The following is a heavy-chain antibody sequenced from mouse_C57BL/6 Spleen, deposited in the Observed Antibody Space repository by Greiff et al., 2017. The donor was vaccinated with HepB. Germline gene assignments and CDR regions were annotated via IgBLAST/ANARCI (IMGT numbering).Heavy chain of an antibody. J-gene: IGHJ3*01. D-gene: IGHD2-3*01. CDR3: ARSSIYDGYYKGWFAY. CDR1: GYTFTSYW. Sequence: VKLMESGAELAKPGASVKLSCKASGYTFTSYWMHWVKQRPGQGLEWIGYINPSSGYTKYNQKFKDKATLTADKSSSTAYMQLSSLTYEDSAVYYCARSSIYDGYYKGWFAYWGQGTLVTVSA. CDR2: INPSSGYT. V-gene: IGHV1-7*01.